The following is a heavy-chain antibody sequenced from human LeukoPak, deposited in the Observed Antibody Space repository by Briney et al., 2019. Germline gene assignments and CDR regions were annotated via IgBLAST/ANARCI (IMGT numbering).Heavy chain of an antibody. J-gene: IGHJ4*02. CDR3: ARGVICSSTSCYLSMGGVFDY. CDR1: GGSISSSNW. Sequence: SGTLSLTCAVSGGSISSSNWWSWVRQPPGKGLEWIGEIYHSGSTNYNPSLKSRVTISVDKSKNQFSLKLSSVTAADTAVYYCARGVICSSTSCYLSMGGVFDYWGQGTLVTVSS. CDR2: IYHSGST. V-gene: IGHV4-4*02. D-gene: IGHD2-2*01.